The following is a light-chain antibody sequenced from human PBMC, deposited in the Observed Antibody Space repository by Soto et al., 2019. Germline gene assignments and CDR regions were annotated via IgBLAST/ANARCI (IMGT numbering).Light chain of an antibody. CDR3: SSYAGSSYV. J-gene: IGLJ1*01. CDR2: EVS. V-gene: IGLV2-8*01. CDR1: SSDVGGYNY. Sequence: QSALTQPPSASGSPGQSVTISCTGTSSDVGGYNYASWYQQHPGKAPKLMIYEVSKRPSGVPDRFSGSKSGNTASLTVSGLQAEDEADYYCSSYAGSSYVFGTGTQLTVL.